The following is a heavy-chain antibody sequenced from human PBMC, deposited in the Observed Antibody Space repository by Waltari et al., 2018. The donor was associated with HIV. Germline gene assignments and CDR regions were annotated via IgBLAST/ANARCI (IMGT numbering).Heavy chain of an antibody. D-gene: IGHD2-2*01. CDR1: GYSFTSYW. J-gene: IGHJ3*02. CDR2: IYPGDSDT. V-gene: IGHV5-51*01. CDR3: ARRIGYCSSTSCTPGLDACDI. Sequence: EVQLVQSGAEVKKPGESLKISCKGSGYSFTSYWIGWVRQMPGKGLEWMGIIYPGDSDTRYSPSFQGQVTISADKSISTAYLQWSSLKASDTAMYYCARRIGYCSSTSCTPGLDACDIWGQGTMVTVSS.